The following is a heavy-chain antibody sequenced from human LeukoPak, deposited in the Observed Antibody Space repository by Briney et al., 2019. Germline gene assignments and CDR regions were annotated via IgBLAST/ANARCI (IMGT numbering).Heavy chain of an antibody. CDR1: GGSISSYY. V-gene: IGHV4-4*09. CDR2: IYTSGST. J-gene: IGHJ6*03. D-gene: IGHD1-1*01. Sequence: SETLSLTCTVSGGSISSYYWSWIRQPPGKGQEWIGYIYTSGSTNYNPSLKSRVTISVDTSRNQFSLKLSSVTAADTAVYYCARLTVVHTLMGDYYYYMDVWGKGTTVTVSS. CDR3: ARLTVVHTLMGDYYYYMDV.